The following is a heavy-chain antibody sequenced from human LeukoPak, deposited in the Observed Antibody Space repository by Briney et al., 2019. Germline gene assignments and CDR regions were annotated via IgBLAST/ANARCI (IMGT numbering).Heavy chain of an antibody. V-gene: IGHV1-69*13. J-gene: IGHJ5*02. CDR2: IIPIFGTA. Sequence: SVKVSCKASGGTFSSYAISWVRQAPGQGLEWMGGIIPIFGTANYAQKFQGRVTITADESTSTAYMELSSLGSEDTAVYYCARDRGRGYGPPIGCSGGSCYPYDWFDPWGQGTLVTVSS. CDR3: ARDRGRGYGPPIGCSGGSCYPYDWFDP. D-gene: IGHD2-15*01. CDR1: GGTFSSYA.